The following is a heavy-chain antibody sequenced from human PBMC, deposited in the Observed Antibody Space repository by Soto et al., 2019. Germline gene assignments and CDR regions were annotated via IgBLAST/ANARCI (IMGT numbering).Heavy chain of an antibody. D-gene: IGHD2-15*01. CDR1: GFTFSSYG. Sequence: QVQLVESGGGVVQPGRSLRLSCAASGFTFSSYGMHWVRQAPGKGLEWVAVISYDGSNKYYADSVKGRFTISRENSKNTLYLQMNSLRAEDRAVYYCAKDIRYCSGGSCYPDWFDPWGQGTLVTVSS. CDR2: ISYDGSNK. V-gene: IGHV3-30*18. J-gene: IGHJ5*02. CDR3: AKDIRYCSGGSCYPDWFDP.